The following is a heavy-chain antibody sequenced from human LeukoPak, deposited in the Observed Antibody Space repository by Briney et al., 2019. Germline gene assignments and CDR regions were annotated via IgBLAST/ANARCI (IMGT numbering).Heavy chain of an antibody. V-gene: IGHV1-69*13. J-gene: IGHJ5*02. CDR1: GGTFSSYA. CDR2: IIPIFGTA. Sequence: SVKVSCKASGGTFSSYAISWVRHAPGQGLEWIGGIIPIFGTANYAQKFQGRVTITADESTSTAYMELSSLRSEDTAVYYCARVPDCGSTSCYWWFDPWGQGTLVTVSS. D-gene: IGHD2-2*01. CDR3: ARVPDCGSTSCYWWFDP.